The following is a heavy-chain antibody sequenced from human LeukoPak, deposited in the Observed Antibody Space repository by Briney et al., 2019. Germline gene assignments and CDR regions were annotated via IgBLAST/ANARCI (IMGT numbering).Heavy chain of an antibody. Sequence: ASVKVSCKASGYTFTSYYMHWVRQAPGQGLEWMGIINPSGGSTSYAQKFQGRVTITADESTSTAYMELSSLRSEDTAVYYCANAMSGYCSGGSCDPLDYWGQGTLVTVSS. CDR1: GYTFTSYY. CDR3: ANAMSGYCSGGSCDPLDY. D-gene: IGHD2-15*01. CDR2: INPSGGST. J-gene: IGHJ4*02. V-gene: IGHV1-46*01.